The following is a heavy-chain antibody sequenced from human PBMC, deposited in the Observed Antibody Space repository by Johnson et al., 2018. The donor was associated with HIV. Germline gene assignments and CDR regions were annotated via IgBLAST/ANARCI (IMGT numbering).Heavy chain of an antibody. CDR2: ILYDGSNK. V-gene: IGHV3-30*14. CDR3: ARGRAYYYDSSGDAFDI. Sequence: LRLSCAASGFTFRFSAMHWVRQAPGKGLEWVALILYDGSNKYYADSVKGRFTISRDNSKNTLYLQMNSLRAEDTAVYYCARGRAYYYDSSGDAFDIWGQGTMVTVSS. CDR1: GFTFRFSA. D-gene: IGHD3-22*01. J-gene: IGHJ3*02.